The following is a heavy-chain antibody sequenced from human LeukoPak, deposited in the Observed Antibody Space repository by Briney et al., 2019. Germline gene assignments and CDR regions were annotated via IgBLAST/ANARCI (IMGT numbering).Heavy chain of an antibody. D-gene: IGHD1-1*01. CDR2: ISGSGGST. CDR1: GFTFSSYA. Sequence: PGGSLRLSCAASGFTFSSYAMSWVRQAPGKGLEWVSAISGSGGSTYYADSVKGRFTISRDNSKNTLYLQMNNLRPDDTAFYYCVKGGYTINWTTFDHWGQGTLVTVSS. V-gene: IGHV3-23*01. J-gene: IGHJ4*02. CDR3: VKGGYTINWTTFDH.